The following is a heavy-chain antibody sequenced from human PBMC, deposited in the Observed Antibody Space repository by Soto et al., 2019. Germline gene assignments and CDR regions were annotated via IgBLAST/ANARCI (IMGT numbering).Heavy chain of an antibody. V-gene: IGHV3-30-3*01. J-gene: IGHJ6*02. D-gene: IGHD6-19*01. CDR3: ARPAVAFYYYGMDV. CDR1: GFSFSTYA. Sequence: HPGGSLRLSCAASGFSFSTYAMQWVRQPPGKGLDWVALISYDGSDKDYADSVQGRFTISRDNSKNTLYLQMNSLRAEDTAVYYCARPAVAFYYYGMDVWGQGTTVTVSS. CDR2: ISYDGSDK.